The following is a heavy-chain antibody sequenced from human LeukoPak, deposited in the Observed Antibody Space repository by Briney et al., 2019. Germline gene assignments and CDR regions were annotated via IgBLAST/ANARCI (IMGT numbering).Heavy chain of an antibody. D-gene: IGHD1-14*01. CDR2: IYRSGNT. CDR1: GYSVSSGYY. Sequence: PSETLSLTCTVSGYSVSSGYYWDWIRQAPGKGLEWIGSIYRSGNTYYNPSLKSRVTISVDTSKNQFSLGLSSVTAADTAVYYCAREALGGICYFDLWGRGTLVTVSS. CDR3: AREALGGICYFDL. V-gene: IGHV4-38-2*02. J-gene: IGHJ2*01.